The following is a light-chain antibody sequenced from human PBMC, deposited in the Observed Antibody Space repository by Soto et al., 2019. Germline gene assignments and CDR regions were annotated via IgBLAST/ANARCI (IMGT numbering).Light chain of an antibody. J-gene: IGKJ1*01. CDR2: KAS. CDR1: QSISSW. Sequence: DIQMTQSPSTLSASVGDRVTITCRASQSISSWLAGYQQKPGKAPKLLIYKASSLERGVPSRFSGSGSGTEFTLTISSLQPDDFATYYCQQYNSYPWTFGQGTKVEIK. V-gene: IGKV1-5*03. CDR3: QQYNSYPWT.